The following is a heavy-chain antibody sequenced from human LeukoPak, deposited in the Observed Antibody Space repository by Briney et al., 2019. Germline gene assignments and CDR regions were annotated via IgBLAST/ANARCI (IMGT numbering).Heavy chain of an antibody. V-gene: IGHV1-46*01. CDR1: GYTFTSYY. J-gene: IGHJ4*02. CDR2: INPSGGST. CDR3: ARDNVEWELLFDY. Sequence: GASVTVSCTASGYTFTSYYMHWVRQAPGQGLEWMGIINPSGGSTSYAQKFQGRVTMTRDTSTSTVYMELSSLRSEDTAVYYCARDNVEWELLFDYWGQGTLVTVSS. D-gene: IGHD1-26*01.